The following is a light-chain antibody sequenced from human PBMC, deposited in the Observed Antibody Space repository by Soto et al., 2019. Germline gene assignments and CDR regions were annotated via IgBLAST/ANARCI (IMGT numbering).Light chain of an antibody. Sequence: EIVLTQSPGTLSSSPGERATLSCRASQSVTSNYLAWYQQKPGQAPRLLFFGASIRATGLPDRFSGGGSGTDFTLTISRLEPEDFAVYYCQQWSNWPLTFGPGTKVDVK. V-gene: IGKV3D-20*02. CDR3: QQWSNWPLT. CDR1: QSVTSNY. J-gene: IGKJ3*01. CDR2: GAS.